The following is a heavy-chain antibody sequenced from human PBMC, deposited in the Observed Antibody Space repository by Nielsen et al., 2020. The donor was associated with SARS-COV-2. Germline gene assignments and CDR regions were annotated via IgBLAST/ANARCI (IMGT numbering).Heavy chain of an antibody. D-gene: IGHD2-15*01. CDR2: INPSGGST. V-gene: IGHV1-46*01. Sequence: WVRQAPGQGLEWMGIINPSGGSTSYAQKFQGRVTMTRDTSTSTAYMELSSLRSEDTAVYYCARDPRESRGNYYYYYGMDVWGQGTTVTVSS. CDR3: ARDPRESRGNYYYYYGMDV. J-gene: IGHJ6*02.